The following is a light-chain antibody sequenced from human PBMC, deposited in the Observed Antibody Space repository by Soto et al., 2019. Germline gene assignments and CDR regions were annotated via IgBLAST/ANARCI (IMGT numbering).Light chain of an antibody. CDR3: QQFNSFPRT. V-gene: IGKV1-9*01. J-gene: IGKJ1*01. CDR2: VAS. Sequence: DIQLTQSPSFLSASEGDRVTVTCRASQGISNYLAWYQQKPGKAPKLLINVASTLQSGVPSRFSGSGSGTEFTLTISSLQTEDSATYYCQQFNSFPRTFGQGTTVEIK. CDR1: QGISNY.